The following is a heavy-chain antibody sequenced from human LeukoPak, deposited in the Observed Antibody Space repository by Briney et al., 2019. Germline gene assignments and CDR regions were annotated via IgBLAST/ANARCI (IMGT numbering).Heavy chain of an antibody. CDR1: GFTFSSYS. Sequence: GGSLRLSCAASGFTFSSYSMNWVRQAPGKGPEWVSAISGSGGSTYYADSVKGRFTISRDNSKNTLYLQMNSLRAEDTAVYYCAKDIPHYYDSSGYSAIFDIWGQGTMVTVSS. D-gene: IGHD3-22*01. CDR3: AKDIPHYYDSSGYSAIFDI. CDR2: ISGSGGST. V-gene: IGHV3-23*01. J-gene: IGHJ3*02.